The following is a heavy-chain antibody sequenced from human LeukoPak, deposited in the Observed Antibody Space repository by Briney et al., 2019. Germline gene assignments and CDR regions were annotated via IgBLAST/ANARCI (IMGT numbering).Heavy chain of an antibody. CDR1: GFTFSSYA. V-gene: IGHV3-23*01. D-gene: IGHD6-19*01. J-gene: IGHJ4*02. Sequence: PGGSLRLSCAASGFTFSSYAVSWVRQAPGKGLEWVSGISGSGGSTYYADSVKGRFTISRDNSKNTLYLQMNSLRAEDTAVYYCARGYSGGWSFFEYWGQGTPVTVS. CDR3: ARGYSGGWSFFEY. CDR2: ISGSGGST.